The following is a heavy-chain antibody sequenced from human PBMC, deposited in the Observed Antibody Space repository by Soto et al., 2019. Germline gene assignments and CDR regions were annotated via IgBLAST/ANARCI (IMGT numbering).Heavy chain of an antibody. CDR3: AREDYAGASTRFDY. CDR1: GFILSSYK. CDR2: ISSSSSNI. V-gene: IGHV3-21*01. D-gene: IGHD4-17*01. J-gene: IGHJ4*02. Sequence: PGGDLRLSCADSGFILSSYKMAWVLQAPGKGLEWVSSISSSSSNIEYADSLKGRFYVSRDSANNSLFLQINSLRAEETAIYYCAREDYAGASTRFDYWGLGALVTVS.